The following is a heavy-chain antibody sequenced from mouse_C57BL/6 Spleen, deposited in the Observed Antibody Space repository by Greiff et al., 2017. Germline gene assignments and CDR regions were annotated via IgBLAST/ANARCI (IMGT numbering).Heavy chain of an antibody. CDR2: IGPEDGDT. D-gene: IGHD2-1*01. CDR1: GFNIKDYY. J-gene: IGHJ3*01. Sequence: VQLQQSGAELVRPGASVKLSCTASGFNIKDYYMHWVKQRHEQGLEWIGRIGPEDGDTEYAPKFQGKATMTADTSSNTAYLQLSSRTSEDTAVYYCTTDGNYLAWFAYWGQGTLVTVSA. V-gene: IGHV14-1*01. CDR3: TTDGNYLAWFAY.